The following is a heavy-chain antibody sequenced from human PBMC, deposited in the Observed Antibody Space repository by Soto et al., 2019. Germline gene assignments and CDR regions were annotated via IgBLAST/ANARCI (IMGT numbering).Heavy chain of an antibody. CDR1: GFTFSSYA. J-gene: IGHJ6*03. D-gene: IGHD2-2*01. V-gene: IGHV3-33*05. CDR3: ARALKQGSTTRLGMDV. CDR2: ISYLGGLE. Sequence: LRLSCAASGFTFSSYAMHWVRQAPGEGLQWVASISYLGGLEKYSDSVKGRFTISRDTSKNTLYLQMDSLRAEDTAVYSCARALKQGSTTRLGMDVWGKGTTLTVSS.